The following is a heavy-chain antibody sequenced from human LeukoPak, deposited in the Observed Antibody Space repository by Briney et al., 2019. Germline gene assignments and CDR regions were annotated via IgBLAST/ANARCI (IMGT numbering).Heavy chain of an antibody. Sequence: PGGSLRLSCAASGFIFSSYAMSWVRQAPGRGLEWVSAISGSGGGTYYADSVKGRFTISRDTSKNTLYLQMNSLRADDTAVYCCARHGYSSGWNYFDCWGQGTLVTVSS. CDR1: GFIFSSYA. J-gene: IGHJ4*02. CDR2: ISGSGGGT. CDR3: ARHGYSSGWNYFDC. V-gene: IGHV3-23*01. D-gene: IGHD6-19*01.